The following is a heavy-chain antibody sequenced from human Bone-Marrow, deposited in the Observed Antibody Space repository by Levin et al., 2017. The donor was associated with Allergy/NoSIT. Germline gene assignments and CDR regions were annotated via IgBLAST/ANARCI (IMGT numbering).Heavy chain of an antibody. Sequence: SETLSLTCAVYGGSFSGYYWSWIRQPPGKGLEWIGEINHSGSTNYNPSLKSRVTISVDTSKNQFSLKLSSVTAADTAVYYCARRPLAVPGYYFDYWGQGTLVTVSS. CDR3: ARRPLAVPGYYFDY. CDR2: INHSGST. CDR1: GGSFSGYY. J-gene: IGHJ4*02. V-gene: IGHV4-34*01. D-gene: IGHD6-19*01.